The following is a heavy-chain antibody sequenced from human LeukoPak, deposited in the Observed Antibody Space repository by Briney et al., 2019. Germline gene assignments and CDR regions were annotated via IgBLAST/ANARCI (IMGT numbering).Heavy chain of an antibody. Sequence: GGSLRLSCAASGFTFSSYAMSWVRQAPGKGLEWVSAISGSGGSTYYADSVKGHFTISRDKSKNTVYLQMSSLTVDDTAMYYCARASWGYDFDNWGQGTLVAVSS. CDR1: GFTFSSYA. CDR3: ARASWGYDFDN. D-gene: IGHD7-27*01. V-gene: IGHV3-23*01. CDR2: ISGSGGST. J-gene: IGHJ4*02.